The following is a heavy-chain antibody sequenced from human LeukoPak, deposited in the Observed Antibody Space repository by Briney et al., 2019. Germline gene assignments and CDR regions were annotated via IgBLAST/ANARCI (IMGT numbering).Heavy chain of an antibody. CDR2: ISSDGDNK. CDR1: GFTFSAYG. J-gene: IGHJ3*01. V-gene: IGHV3-30*18. CDR3: AKDLTTLFLAADV. Sequence: GGSLRLSCAASGFTFSAYGMQWVRQAPGKGREWVAVISSDGDNKCYANSVKGRFTISRDTSKNTLYLQMNSLRPEDTAVYSCAKDLTTLFLAADVWGLGTMVTVSS. D-gene: IGHD4-11*01.